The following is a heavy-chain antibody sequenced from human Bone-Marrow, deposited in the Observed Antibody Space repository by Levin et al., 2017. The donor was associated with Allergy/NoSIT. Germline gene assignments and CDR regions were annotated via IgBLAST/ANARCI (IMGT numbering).Heavy chain of an antibody. J-gene: IGHJ4*02. CDR1: GYTFTSYD. V-gene: IGHV1-8*01. CDR3: AVISLSSIAAR. Sequence: GESLKISCKASGYTFTSYDINWVRQATGQGLEWMGWMNPNSGNTGYAQKFQGRVTMTRNTSISTAYMELSSLRSEDTAVYYCAVISLSSIAARWGQGTLVTVSS. CDR2: MNPNSGNT. D-gene: IGHD6-6*01.